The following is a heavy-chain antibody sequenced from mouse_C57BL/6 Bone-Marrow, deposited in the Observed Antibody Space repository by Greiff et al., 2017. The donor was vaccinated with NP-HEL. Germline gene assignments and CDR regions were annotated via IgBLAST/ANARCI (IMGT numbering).Heavy chain of an antibody. V-gene: IGHV2-5*01. CDR3: AKRSLYDDASYYYAMDY. D-gene: IGHD2-12*01. CDR1: GFSLTSYG. J-gene: IGHJ4*01. Sequence: QVQLQHSGPGLVQPSQSLSITCTVSGFSLTSYGVHWVRQSPGKGLEWLGVIWRGGSTDYNAAFMSRLSITKDNSTSQVFFKMNSLQADDTAIYYCAKRSLYDDASYYYAMDYWGQGTSVTVSS. CDR2: IWRGGST.